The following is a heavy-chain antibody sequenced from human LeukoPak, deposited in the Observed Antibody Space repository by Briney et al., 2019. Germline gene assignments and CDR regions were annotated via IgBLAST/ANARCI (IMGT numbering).Heavy chain of an antibody. CDR2: INPSGGST. Sequence: AASVKVSCKASGYTFTGYYMHWVRQAPGQGLEWMGWINPSGGSTSYAQKFQGRVTMTRDMSTSTVYMELSSLRSEDTAVYYCARVGPLPAAINQGWFDPWGQGTLVTVSS. CDR3: ARVGPLPAAINQGWFDP. CDR1: GYTFTGYY. V-gene: IGHV1-46*01. J-gene: IGHJ5*02. D-gene: IGHD2-2*01.